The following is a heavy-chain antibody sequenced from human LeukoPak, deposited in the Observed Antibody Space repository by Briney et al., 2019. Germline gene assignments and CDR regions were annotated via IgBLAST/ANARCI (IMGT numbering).Heavy chain of an antibody. CDR3: ARSGTYDSSGYYSLTPLGY. D-gene: IGHD3-22*01. J-gene: IGHJ4*02. Sequence: GESLKISCKGSGYSFTSYWIGWVRQMPGKGLEWMGIIYPGDSDTRYSPSFQGQVTISADKSISTAYLQWSSLKASDTAKYYCARSGTYDSSGYYSLTPLGYWGQGTLVTVSS. V-gene: IGHV5-51*01. CDR1: GYSFTSYW. CDR2: IYPGDSDT.